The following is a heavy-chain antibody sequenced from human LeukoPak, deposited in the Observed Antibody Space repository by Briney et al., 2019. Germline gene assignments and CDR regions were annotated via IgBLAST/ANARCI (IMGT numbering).Heavy chain of an antibody. CDR3: ARDTSVDTAMVRRHLDY. CDR2: ISAYNGNT. Sequence: ASVKVFCKASGYTFTSYGISWVRQAPGQGLEWMGWISAYNGNTNFAQKLQGRVTMTTDTSTSTAYMELRSLRSDDTAVYYCARDTSVDTAMVRRHLDYWGQGTLVTVSS. J-gene: IGHJ4*02. V-gene: IGHV1-18*01. D-gene: IGHD5-18*01. CDR1: GYTFTSYG.